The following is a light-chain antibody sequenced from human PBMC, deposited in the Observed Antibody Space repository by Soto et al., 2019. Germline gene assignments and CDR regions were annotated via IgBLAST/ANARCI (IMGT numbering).Light chain of an antibody. J-gene: IGKJ2*01. CDR1: QSVTSTY. V-gene: IGKV3-20*01. CDR2: GAS. CDR3: QQYGSSPYT. Sequence: EIVLTQSPGTLSLSPGERVTLSCRASQSVTSTYLAWYQQRPGQAPRLLIYGASSRATGIPDRFSGSGSGTDFTITISRLEPEDFAVYYCQQYGSSPYTFGQGTKLDIK.